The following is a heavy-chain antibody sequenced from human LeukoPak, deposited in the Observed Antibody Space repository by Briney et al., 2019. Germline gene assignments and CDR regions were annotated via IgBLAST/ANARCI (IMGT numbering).Heavy chain of an antibody. V-gene: IGHV4-34*01. CDR1: GGSFSGYY. CDR2: INHSGST. CDR3: ARASYSYGYEDY. J-gene: IGHJ4*02. D-gene: IGHD5-18*01. Sequence: SETLSLTCAVYGGSFSGYYWSWIRQPPGKALEWIGEINHSGSTNYNPSLKSRVTISVDTSKNQFSLKLSSVTAADTAVYYCARASYSYGYEDYWGQGALVTVSS.